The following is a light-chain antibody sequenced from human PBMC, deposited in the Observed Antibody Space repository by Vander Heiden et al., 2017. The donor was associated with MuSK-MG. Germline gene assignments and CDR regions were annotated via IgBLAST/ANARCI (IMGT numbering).Light chain of an antibody. Sequence: DIQLTQSPSFLSASIGDRVTITCRASQGITGYLAWYQQTPGKAPKLLIYGASTLQSGVPTRFSGSGYGSEFTLTISGLQPEDFATYYCQQLSSYPYTFGQGTLLDIK. CDR2: GAS. CDR1: QGITGY. J-gene: IGKJ5*01. CDR3: QQLSSYPYT. V-gene: IGKV1-9*01.